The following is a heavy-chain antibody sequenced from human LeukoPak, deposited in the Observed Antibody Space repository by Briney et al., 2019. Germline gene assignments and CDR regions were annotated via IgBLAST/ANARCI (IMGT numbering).Heavy chain of an antibody. J-gene: IGHJ4*02. CDR1: GFTFSDYY. Sequence: PGGSLRLSCAASGFTFSDYYMSWIRQAPGKGLEWVSHVSSSGSNIYYADSVKGRFTISRDNAKSSLYLQMNSLRAEDTAVYYCAKDQMYFDWSYSDYWGQGTLVTVSS. CDR3: AKDQMYFDWSYSDY. D-gene: IGHD3-9*01. V-gene: IGHV3-11*01. CDR2: VSSSGSNI.